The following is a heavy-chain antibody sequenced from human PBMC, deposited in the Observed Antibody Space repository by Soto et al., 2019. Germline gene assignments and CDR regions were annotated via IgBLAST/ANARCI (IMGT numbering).Heavy chain of an antibody. V-gene: IGHV3-74*01. D-gene: IGHD6-19*01. CDR1: GFIISSNW. CDR2: ITSDGSTT. CDR3: ARGPSGWYGFDY. Sequence: EVQLVESGGGLVQPGGSLRLSCADSGFIISSNWMHWVRQAPGKGLVWVSRITSDGSTTSYADSVKGRFTISRDNAKNTLYLQMNSLRAEDTAVYYCARGPSGWYGFDYWGQGTLVTVSS. J-gene: IGHJ4*02.